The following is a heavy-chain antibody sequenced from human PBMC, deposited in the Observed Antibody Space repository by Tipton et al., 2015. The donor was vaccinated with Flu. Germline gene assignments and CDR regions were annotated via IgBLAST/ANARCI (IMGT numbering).Heavy chain of an antibody. CDR2: IYYSGVT. Sequence: LRLSCTVSGGSINSRSYYWGWIRQPPGKGLEWIGNIYYSGVTYYNSSLKSRVTISIGKSRNQFSLKLKSVTAADTAVYYCAKDRGPLAFCTSSSCYIDHWGQGALVTVSS. V-gene: IGHV4-39*07. D-gene: IGHD2-2*02. J-gene: IGHJ4*02. CDR3: AKDRGPLAFCTSSSCYIDH. CDR1: GGSINSRSYY.